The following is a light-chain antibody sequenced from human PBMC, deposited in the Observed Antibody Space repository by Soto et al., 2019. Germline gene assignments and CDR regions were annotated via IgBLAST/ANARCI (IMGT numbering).Light chain of an antibody. CDR3: SSYTSSSTLV. CDR2: EVS. Sequence: QSALTQPPSVSGSPGQSVTISCTGTSSDVGSYNHVSWYQQPPGTAPKLMIYEVSNRPSGVPDRFSGSKSGNTASLTISGLQAEDEADYYCSSYTSSSTLVFGGGTKVTVL. CDR1: SSDVGSYNH. J-gene: IGLJ2*01. V-gene: IGLV2-18*02.